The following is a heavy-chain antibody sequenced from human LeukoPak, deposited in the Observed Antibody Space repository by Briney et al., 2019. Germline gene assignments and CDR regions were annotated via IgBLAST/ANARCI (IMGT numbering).Heavy chain of an antibody. CDR1: GYTFTSYD. J-gene: IGHJ4*02. CDR3: AGFGQQLGY. CDR2: ISAYNGNT. V-gene: IGHV1-18*01. D-gene: IGHD6-13*01. Sequence: GASVKVSCKASGYTFTSYDISWVRHAPGQGLEWMGWISAYNGNTNYAQKLQGRVTTTTDTSTSTAYMELRSLRTDDTAVYYCAGFGQQLGYGGQGTLVTVSS.